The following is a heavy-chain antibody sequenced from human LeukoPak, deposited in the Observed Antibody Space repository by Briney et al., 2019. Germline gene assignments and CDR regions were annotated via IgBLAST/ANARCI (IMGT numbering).Heavy chain of an antibody. CDR1: GYTFTSYA. CDR2: INAGNGNT. CDR3: ARDRGRSSPDVVVVAAIWFDP. V-gene: IGHV1-3*01. J-gene: IGHJ5*02. Sequence: ASVKVSCKASGYTFTSYAMHWVRQAPGQRLEWMGWINAGNGNTKYSQKFQGRVTITRDTSASTAYMELSSLRSEDTAVYYCARDRGRSSPDVVVVAAIWFDPWGQGTLVTDSS. D-gene: IGHD2-15*01.